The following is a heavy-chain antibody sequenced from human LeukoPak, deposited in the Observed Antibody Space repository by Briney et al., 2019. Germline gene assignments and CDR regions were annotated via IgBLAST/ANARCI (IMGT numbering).Heavy chain of an antibody. Sequence: QPGGSLRLSCAASGFTFSSYAMTWVRQAPGKGLEWVLSTNNSGTDTYYEDSVKGRFTISRENSKNTLFLHINSLSAEDTAVYYCAAAVNTGRAEHYWGQGTLVTVSS. D-gene: IGHD4-17*01. CDR3: AAAVNTGRAEHY. CDR1: GFTFSSYA. CDR2: TNNSGTDT. V-gene: IGHV3-23*01. J-gene: IGHJ4*02.